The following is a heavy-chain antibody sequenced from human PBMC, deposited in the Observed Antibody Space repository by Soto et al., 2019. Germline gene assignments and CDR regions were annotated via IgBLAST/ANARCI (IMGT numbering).Heavy chain of an antibody. J-gene: IGHJ4*02. CDR1: GFTFSSST. Sequence: WWSLRLCCAGSGFTFSSSTKTWFRQGPGKGLEWVSSISSSSSYIYFADSLKGRFTISRDNAKNSLYLQMNSLRAEDTAVYYCARDIGEMSAVWGQGTQVTVSS. D-gene: IGHD3-10*01. CDR2: ISSSSSYI. CDR3: ARDIGEMSAV. V-gene: IGHV3-21*06.